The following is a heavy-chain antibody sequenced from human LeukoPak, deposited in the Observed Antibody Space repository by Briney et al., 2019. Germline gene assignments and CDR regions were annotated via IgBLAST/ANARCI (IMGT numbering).Heavy chain of an antibody. CDR1: GGSFSGYY. CDR2: INHSGST. J-gene: IGHJ5*02. V-gene: IGHV4-34*01. CDR3: ARGRILLWFGEHNWFDP. D-gene: IGHD3-10*01. Sequence: PSETLSLTCAVYGGSFSGYYWSWIRQPPGKGLEWIGEINHSGSTNYNPSLKSRVTISVDTSKNQFPLKLSSVTAADTAVYYCARGRILLWFGEHNWFDPWGQGTLVTVSS.